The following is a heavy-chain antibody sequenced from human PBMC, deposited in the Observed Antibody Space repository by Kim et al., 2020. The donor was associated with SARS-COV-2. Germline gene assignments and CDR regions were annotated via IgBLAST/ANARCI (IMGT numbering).Heavy chain of an antibody. J-gene: IGHJ5*02. Sequence: YADSVKGRFTISRDNSKNTRYLQMNSLRAEDTAVYYCAKDKEGPRYWFDPWGQGTLVTVSS. V-gene: IGHV3-23*01. CDR3: AKDKEGPRYWFDP.